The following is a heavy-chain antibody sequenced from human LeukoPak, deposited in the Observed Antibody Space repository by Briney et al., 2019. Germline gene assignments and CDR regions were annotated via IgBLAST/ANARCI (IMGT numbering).Heavy chain of an antibody. J-gene: IGHJ4*02. V-gene: IGHV3-21*01. CDR1: GFTFSSYS. CDR3: ARDTLMVRGVTRY. Sequence: PGGSLRLSCAASGFTFSSYSMNWVRQAPGEGLEWVSSISSSSSYIYYADSVKGRFTISRDNAKNSLYLQMNSPRAEDTAVYYCARDTLMVRGVTRYWGQGTLVTVSS. CDR2: ISSSSSYI. D-gene: IGHD3-10*01.